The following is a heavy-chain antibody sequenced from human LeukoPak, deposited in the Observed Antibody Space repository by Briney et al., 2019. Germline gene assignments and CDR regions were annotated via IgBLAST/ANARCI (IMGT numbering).Heavy chain of an antibody. CDR3: ARVSGRIQIWPQPFGDGMDV. J-gene: IGHJ6*02. CDR1: GFTFNNYA. V-gene: IGHV3-23*01. CDR2: LSASGIST. Sequence: GGSLRLSCAASGFTFNNYAMSWVRQAPGKGLEWVSTLSASGISTYYSDSVRGRFTISRDNSKNTLYLQINSLRDEDTAAYYCARVSGRIQIWPQPFGDGMDVWGQRTTVTVSS. D-gene: IGHD5-18*01.